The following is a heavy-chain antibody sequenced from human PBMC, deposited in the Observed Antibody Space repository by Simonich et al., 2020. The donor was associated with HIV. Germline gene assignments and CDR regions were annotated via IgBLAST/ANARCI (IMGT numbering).Heavy chain of an antibody. D-gene: IGHD3-22*01. CDR1: GFSLRTSGVG. CDR3: AHLYDSSGYYYVFFQH. CDR2: IHWNDYK. J-gene: IGHJ1*01. Sequence: QITLKESGPTLVKPTQTLTLTCTFSGFSLRTSGVGVGWIRQPPGKALEWLALIHWNDYKSYSPSLKSRLTITKVTSKNQVVLKMTNMDPVDTATYYCAHLYDSSGYYYVFFQHWGQGTLVTVSS. V-gene: IGHV2-5*01.